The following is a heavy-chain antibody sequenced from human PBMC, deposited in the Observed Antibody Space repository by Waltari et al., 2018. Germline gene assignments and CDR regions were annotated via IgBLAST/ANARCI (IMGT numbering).Heavy chain of an antibody. J-gene: IGHJ4*02. CDR3: ARDFYDVTSGFYTPGLFDY. CDR1: GFTFSKYW. CDR2: VKQDGSDK. Sequence: EVQLVDSGGGLVQPGGSLRLSCAASGFTFSKYWMSWVRQAPGKGLEWVATVKQDGSDKYYVDSVKGRFTISRDNGDISLYLQMNSLRAEDTAVYYCARDFYDVTSGFYTPGLFDYWGQGSLVTVSS. D-gene: IGHD3-3*01. V-gene: IGHV3-7*01.